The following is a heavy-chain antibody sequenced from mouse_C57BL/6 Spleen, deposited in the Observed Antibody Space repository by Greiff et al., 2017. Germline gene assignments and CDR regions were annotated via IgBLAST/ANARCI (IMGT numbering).Heavy chain of an antibody. V-gene: IGHV1-59*01. CDR2: IDPSDSYT. CDR1: GYTFTSYW. CDR3: ARRSNYEVGYAMDY. Sequence: QVQLQQPGAELVRPGTSVKLSCKASGYTFTSYWMHWVKQRPGQGLEWIGVIDPSDSYTNYNQKFKGKATLTVDTSSSTAYMQLSSLTSEDSAVXYCARRSNYEVGYAMDYWGQGTSVTVSS. D-gene: IGHD2-5*01. J-gene: IGHJ4*01.